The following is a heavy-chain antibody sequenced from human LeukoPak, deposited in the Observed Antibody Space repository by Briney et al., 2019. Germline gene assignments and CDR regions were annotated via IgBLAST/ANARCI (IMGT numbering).Heavy chain of an antibody. CDR1: GFTFSSYW. CDR3: LYGGYFQH. CDR2: INSDETIS. J-gene: IGHJ1*01. V-gene: IGHV3-74*01. D-gene: IGHD3-16*01. Sequence: PGGSLRLSCAASGFTFSSYWRHWVRQVPNKGLVWVWRINSDETISEYVDSVNARFTVSRDNANNTLYLQMNSLRAEDTAVYFCLYGGYFQHWGQGTLVTVSS.